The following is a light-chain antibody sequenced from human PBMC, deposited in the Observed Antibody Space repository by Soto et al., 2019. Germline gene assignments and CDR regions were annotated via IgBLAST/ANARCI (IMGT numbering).Light chain of an antibody. Sequence: DIQMTQSPSSLSASVGDRVTITCRASQSISSWLAWYQQKPGKAPKLLIFDAFSLESGVPSRFSGGRSGTEFSLTISSLQPDDYATYYCQQYNSYSPLTFGGGTKVEIK. CDR1: QSISSW. CDR2: DAF. J-gene: IGKJ4*01. V-gene: IGKV1-5*01. CDR3: QQYNSYSPLT.